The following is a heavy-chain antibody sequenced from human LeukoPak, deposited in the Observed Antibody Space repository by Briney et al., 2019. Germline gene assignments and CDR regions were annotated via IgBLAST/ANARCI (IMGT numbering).Heavy chain of an antibody. CDR1: GFTFSIYW. V-gene: IGHV3-74*01. D-gene: IGHD3-16*01. CDR2: INSDGSST. J-gene: IGHJ3*02. CDR3: ARSRIMITFGDAFDI. Sequence: GGSLRLSCAASGFTFSIYWMHWVRQAPGKGLVWVSRINSDGSSTNYADSVKGRFTISRDNAKNTLYLQMNSLRAEDTAVYYCARSRIMITFGDAFDIWGQGTMVTVSS.